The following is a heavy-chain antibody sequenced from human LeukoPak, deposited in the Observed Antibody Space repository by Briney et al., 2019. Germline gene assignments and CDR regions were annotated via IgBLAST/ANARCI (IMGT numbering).Heavy chain of an antibody. D-gene: IGHD1-26*01. CDR2: IIPIFGTA. V-gene: IGHV1-69*01. Sequence: SVKVSCKASGGTFSSYAISWVRQAPGRGLEWMGGIIPIFGTANYAQKFQGRVTITADESTSTAYMELSSLRSEDTAVYYCARGEVRQDYYYYYMDVWGKGTTVTVSS. CDR3: ARGEVRQDYYYYYMDV. CDR1: GGTFSSYA. J-gene: IGHJ6*03.